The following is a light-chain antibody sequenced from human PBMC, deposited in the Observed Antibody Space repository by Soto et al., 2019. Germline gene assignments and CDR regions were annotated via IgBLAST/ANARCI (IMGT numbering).Light chain of an antibody. Sequence: EIVMTQSPATLSVSPGERATLSCRASQSVSSNLAWYQQKPGQAPRLLIYGASTRATGIPATFSDSGSGTEFTLTISSLQSEDFAVYYCQQYKNWPLTFGGGTKVEIK. CDR1: QSVSSN. J-gene: IGKJ4*01. CDR3: QQYKNWPLT. CDR2: GAS. V-gene: IGKV3-15*01.